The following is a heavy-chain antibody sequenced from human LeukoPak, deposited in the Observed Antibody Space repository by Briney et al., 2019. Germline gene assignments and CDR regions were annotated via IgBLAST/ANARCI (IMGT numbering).Heavy chain of an antibody. CDR3: ARSNNGGWGYCDY. CDR2: ISYDGSDK. CDR1: GFTFSTYG. V-gene: IGHV3-30*03. D-gene: IGHD3-16*01. Sequence: GGSLRLSCAASGFTFSTYGMHWVRQAPGKGLEWVAVISYDGSDKYYADSVKGRFTISRDNSKNTLYVQMSSLRAEDTAVYYCARSNNGGWGYCDYWGQGSLVTVSS. J-gene: IGHJ4*02.